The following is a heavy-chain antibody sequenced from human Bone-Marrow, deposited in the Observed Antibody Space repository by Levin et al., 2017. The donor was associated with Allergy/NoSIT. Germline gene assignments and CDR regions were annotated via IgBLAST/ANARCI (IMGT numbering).Heavy chain of an antibody. Sequence: GESLKISCAASGILFSSYDMNWVGQAPGKGLEWVSSISAGGNYIYYADSVKGRFTISRDNAKNSLFLQMNSLRAEDTAVYYCASWAMYHYDRSAFDYFYYAMDVWGQGTTVTVSS. D-gene: IGHD3-22*01. CDR2: ISAGGNYI. J-gene: IGHJ6*02. CDR3: ASWAMYHYDRSAFDYFYYAMDV. CDR1: GILFSSYD. V-gene: IGHV3-21*01.